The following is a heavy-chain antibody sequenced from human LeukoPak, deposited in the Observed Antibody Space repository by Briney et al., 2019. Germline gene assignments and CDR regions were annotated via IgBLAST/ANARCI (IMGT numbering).Heavy chain of an antibody. CDR3: ARSYSSSWYGDY. Sequence: ASVKVSCKASGYTFTGYYMHWVRQAPGQGLEWMGWINPNSGGTNYAQKFQGRVTMTRDTSISTAYTELSRLRSDDTAVYYCARSYSSSWYGDYWGQGTLVTVSS. CDR2: INPNSGGT. V-gene: IGHV1-2*02. J-gene: IGHJ4*02. D-gene: IGHD6-13*01. CDR1: GYTFTGYY.